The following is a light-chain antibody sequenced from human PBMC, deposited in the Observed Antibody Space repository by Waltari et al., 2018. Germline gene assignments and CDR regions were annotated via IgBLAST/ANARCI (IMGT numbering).Light chain of an antibody. CDR2: GAS. J-gene: IGKJ1*01. CDR3: QQYSSSPRT. V-gene: IGKV3-20*01. Sequence: EIVLTQSPGTLSLSPGEGATLSCRASQSVSSNYLAWYQQKPGQAPRLLIYGASFRATGIPDRFSGSGSGTDFSLIISRLEPEDCVVYYCQQYSSSPRTFGQGTKVEIK. CDR1: QSVSSNY.